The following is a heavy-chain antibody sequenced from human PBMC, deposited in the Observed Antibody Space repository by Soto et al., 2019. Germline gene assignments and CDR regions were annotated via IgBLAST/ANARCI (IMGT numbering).Heavy chain of an antibody. J-gene: IGHJ3*02. CDR3: ARDTDYGDSSDAFDI. CDR2: IWYDGSNK. Sequence: ESVGGVVQPGRSLRLSCAASGFTFSSYGMHWVRQAPGKGLEWVAVIWYDGSNKYYADSVKGRFTISRDNSKNTLYLQMNSLRAEDTAVYYCARDTDYGDSSDAFDIWGQGTMVTVSS. D-gene: IGHD4-17*01. CDR1: GFTFSSYG. V-gene: IGHV3-33*01.